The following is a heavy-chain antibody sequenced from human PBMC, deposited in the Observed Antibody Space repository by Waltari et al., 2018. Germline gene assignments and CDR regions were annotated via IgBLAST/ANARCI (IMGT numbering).Heavy chain of an antibody. V-gene: IGHV4-34*01. CDR2: INHSGRT. J-gene: IGHJ2*01. CDR3: ARSRAIVVVVAATPPRYFDL. CDR1: GGSFSGYY. D-gene: IGHD2-15*01. Sequence: QVQLQQWGAGLLKPSETLSLTCAVYGGSFSGYYWSWIRQPPGKGLEWIGEINHSGRTNYNPYPKSRVTISVDTSKNQFPLKLSSVTAADTAVYYCARSRAIVVVVAATPPRYFDLWGRGTLVTVSS.